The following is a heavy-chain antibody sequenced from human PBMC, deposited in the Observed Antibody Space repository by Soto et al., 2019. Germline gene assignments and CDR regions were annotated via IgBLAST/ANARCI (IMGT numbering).Heavy chain of an antibody. Sequence: SETLSLTCTVSGGSISSGNYYWSWIRQPPGKGLEWIGFISYSGSTYYSASLKSRFTISVDTSKNQFSLNLSFVTAADTAVYYCATMGTPAAGRYFFAYCAQRTLVPGSA. J-gene: IGHJ4*02. D-gene: IGHD1-7*01. CDR2: ISYSGST. CDR1: GGSISSGNYY. V-gene: IGHV4-30-4*01. CDR3: ATMGTPAAGRYFFAY.